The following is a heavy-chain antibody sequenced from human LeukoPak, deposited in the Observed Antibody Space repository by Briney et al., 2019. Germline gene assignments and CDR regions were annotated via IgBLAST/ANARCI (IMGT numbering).Heavy chain of an antibody. V-gene: IGHV5-51*01. CDR2: IYPDDSDT. J-gene: IGHJ5*02. CDR3: ARVGSYNSLRHNWFDP. CDR1: GYSFSNYW. D-gene: IGHD5-24*01. Sequence: GESLKISCKASGYSFSNYWIGWVRQMPGKDLEWMAIIYPDDSDTKYTPSFQGQVTISADKSISTAYMQWSSLKASDTAMYYCARVGSYNSLRHNWFDPWGQGTLVTVSS.